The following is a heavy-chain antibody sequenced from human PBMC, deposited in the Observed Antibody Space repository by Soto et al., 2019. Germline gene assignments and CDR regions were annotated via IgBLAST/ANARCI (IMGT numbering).Heavy chain of an antibody. J-gene: IGHJ4*02. Sequence: EVQLLESGGVLVQPGGSLRLSCAASGFTFSNYAMNWVRQAPGKGLEWVSAISGSGSTYYAHSVKGRFTISGDNSKNTLYLQMNSLRAEDTAVYYCAKVPRRLDYFDYWGPGTLVTVSS. CDR1: GFTFSNYA. D-gene: IGHD5-12*01. V-gene: IGHV3-23*01. CDR2: ISGSGST. CDR3: AKVPRRLDYFDY.